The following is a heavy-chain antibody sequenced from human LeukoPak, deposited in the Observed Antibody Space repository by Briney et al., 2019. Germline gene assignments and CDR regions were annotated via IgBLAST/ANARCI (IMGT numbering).Heavy chain of an antibody. J-gene: IGHJ6*02. Sequence: PGRSLRLSCAASGFTFSSYAMHWVRQAPGKGLEWVAVISYDGSNKYYADSVKGRFTISRDNSANTLSLQMNTLRIEDTAVYHCVKRTPDILAGGYALDVWGQGTTVIVSS. CDR2: ISYDGSNK. CDR1: GFTFSSYA. CDR3: VKRTPDILAGGYALDV. D-gene: IGHD3-9*01. V-gene: IGHV3-30-3*01.